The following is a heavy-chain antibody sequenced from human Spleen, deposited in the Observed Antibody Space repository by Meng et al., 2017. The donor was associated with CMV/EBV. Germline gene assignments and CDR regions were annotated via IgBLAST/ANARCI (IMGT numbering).Heavy chain of an antibody. CDR2: ILHSGST. Sequence: LTCAFSGVSFSGYYLSVIRHPPGPGLALIGEILHSGSTNYHPCLTMRVTISVDTSKNQFSLKLSSVNAEDADVSYCARGGLRRNWFDPWGQGTLVTVSS. D-gene: IGHD5-12*01. CDR1: GVSFSGYY. V-gene: IGHV4-34*01. J-gene: IGHJ5*02. CDR3: ARGGLRRNWFDP.